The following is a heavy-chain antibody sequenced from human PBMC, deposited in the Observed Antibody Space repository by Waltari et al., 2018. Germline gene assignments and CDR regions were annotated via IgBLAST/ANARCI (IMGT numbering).Heavy chain of an antibody. D-gene: IGHD2-15*01. CDR3: ARDGGFDF. CDR1: GYIFIYHD. CDR2: MNPNTGGT. J-gene: IGHJ4*02. V-gene: IGHV1-2*02. Sequence: QVPLVQSGTEVKKPGASVRVSCKASGYIFIYHDMPWVRQAPGQGLEWMGWMNPNTGGTNYAQKFQGRVTMTRDTSTSTAYMELSRITSDDTAIYYCARDGGFDFWGQGSLVTVSS.